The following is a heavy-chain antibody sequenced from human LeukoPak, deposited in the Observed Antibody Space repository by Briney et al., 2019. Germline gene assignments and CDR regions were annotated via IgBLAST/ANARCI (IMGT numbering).Heavy chain of an antibody. D-gene: IGHD5-24*01. Sequence: GGSLRLSCVPSGITFSNSALSWVRQAPGKGLEWVSTITKSGDQTHYADSVRGLFAISRDIFKNTLYLQMNSLRAEDTAVYHCVKSAGKDGYRDVFDIWGQGTVVTVSS. J-gene: IGHJ3*02. CDR1: GITFSNSA. V-gene: IGHV3-23*01. CDR3: VKSAGKDGYRDVFDI. CDR2: ITKSGDQT.